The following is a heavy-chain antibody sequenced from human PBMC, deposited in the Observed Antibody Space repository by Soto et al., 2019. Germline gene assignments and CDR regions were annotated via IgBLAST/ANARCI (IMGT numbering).Heavy chain of an antibody. D-gene: IGHD3-22*01. CDR1: GGSISSYY. CDR2: IKKDGSDK. J-gene: IGHJ3*01. Sequence: ETLSLTCTVSGGSISSYYWSWVRQAPGKGLEWVANIKKDGSDKYYVDSVKGRFTISRDNAKNSLFLQMNSLRAEDTAVYYCARDQLYYNDISGRPLNAFDVWGQGTMVTVSS. V-gene: IGHV3-7*01. CDR3: ARDQLYYNDISGRPLNAFDV.